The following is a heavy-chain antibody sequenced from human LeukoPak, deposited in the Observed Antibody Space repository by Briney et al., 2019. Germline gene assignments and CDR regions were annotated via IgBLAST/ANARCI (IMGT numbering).Heavy chain of an antibody. CDR3: ARAGYCGSGSTPHTELYNWFDP. V-gene: IGHV4-59*01. CDR1: GGSISSYY. Sequence: PSETLSLTCPVSGGSISSYYWSWIRQPPGKGLEWIGYTYYSGSTNYNPSLKSRVTISVDTSKNQFSLKLSSVTADDTAVYYCARAGYCGSGSTPHTELYNWFDPWGQGTLVTVSS. D-gene: IGHD3-10*01. CDR2: TYYSGST. J-gene: IGHJ5*02.